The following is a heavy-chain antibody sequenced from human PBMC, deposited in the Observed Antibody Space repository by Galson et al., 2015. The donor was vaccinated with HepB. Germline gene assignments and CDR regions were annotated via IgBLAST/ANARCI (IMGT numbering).Heavy chain of an antibody. CDR1: EFTFSSKA. D-gene: IGHD5-12*01. Sequence: SLRLSCAASEFTFSSKAMNWVRQAPGKGLEWVAVISGSGGSTYYADSVKGRFTISRDNSKNTLYLQMNSLRAEDTAIYYCAKGDFATISRPCDYWGQGTLVTVSS. CDR3: AKGDFATISRPCDY. V-gene: IGHV3-23*01. J-gene: IGHJ4*02. CDR2: ISGSGGST.